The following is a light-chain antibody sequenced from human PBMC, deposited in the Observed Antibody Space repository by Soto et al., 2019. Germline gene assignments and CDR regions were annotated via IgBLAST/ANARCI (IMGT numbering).Light chain of an antibody. V-gene: IGLV1-40*01. J-gene: IGLJ3*02. Sequence: QSVLTQPPSVSGAPGQRVTISCTGSSSNIGAGYAVHWYKQLPGAAPKVLIYGNSNRPSGVPDRFSGSKSGTSASLAITGLQAEDEADYHCQSYDIYLSGWVFGGGTKVTVL. CDR3: QSYDIYLSGWV. CDR1: SSNIGAGYA. CDR2: GNS.